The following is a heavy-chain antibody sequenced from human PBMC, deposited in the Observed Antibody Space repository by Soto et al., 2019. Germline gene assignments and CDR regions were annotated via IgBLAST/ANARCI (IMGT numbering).Heavy chain of an antibody. CDR3: AKDHYYDSIGYRGTFDI. D-gene: IGHD3-22*01. J-gene: IGHJ3*02. Sequence: GGSLRLSCAASGFTFSSYAMSWVRQAPGKGLEWVSAISGSGGSTYYADSVKGRFTISRDNSKNTLYLQMNSLRAEDTAVYYCAKDHYYDSIGYRGTFDIWGQGTMVTVSS. CDR2: ISGSGGST. CDR1: GFTFSSYA. V-gene: IGHV3-23*01.